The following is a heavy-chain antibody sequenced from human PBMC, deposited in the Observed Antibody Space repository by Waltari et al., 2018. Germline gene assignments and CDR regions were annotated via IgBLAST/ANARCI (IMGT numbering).Heavy chain of an antibody. CDR1: GGSISSSSYY. J-gene: IGHJ4*02. D-gene: IGHD3-3*01. CDR3: ARHDGYYDFWSGYQAPYFDY. Sequence: QLQLQESGPGLVKPSETLSLTCTVSGGSISSSSYYWGWIRQPPGKGLEWIGSIYYRGSTYYNPSLKSRVTISVDTSKNQFSLKLSSVTAADTAVYYCARHDGYYDFWSGYQAPYFDYWGQGTLVTVSS. V-gene: IGHV4-39*01. CDR2: IYYRGST.